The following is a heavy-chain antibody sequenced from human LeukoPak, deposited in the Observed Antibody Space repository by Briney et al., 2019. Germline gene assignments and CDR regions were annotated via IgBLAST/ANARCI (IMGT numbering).Heavy chain of an antibody. D-gene: IGHD5-12*01. CDR2: ISAYKGNH. J-gene: IGHJ4*02. CDR1: RYTLHSYG. CDR3: ATLGFTSVVGYSGYDSGYYFYY. V-gene: IGHV1-18*04. Sequence: GASVKVSCKASRYTLHSYGISWVRQAPGQGVEWMGWISAYKGNHNYPQKLQGRVTMTTDTATSTAYMDLRSVRSDDTAVYYCATLGFTSVVGYSGYDSGYYFYYWGQGTLVSVSS.